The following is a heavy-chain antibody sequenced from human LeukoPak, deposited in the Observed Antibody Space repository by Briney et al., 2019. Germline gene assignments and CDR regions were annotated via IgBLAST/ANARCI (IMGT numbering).Heavy chain of an antibody. CDR1: EFTFSSHA. J-gene: IGHJ2*01. V-gene: IGHV3-21*01. CDR2: ITSTSSDI. Sequence: GGSLRLSCAASEFTFSSHAMIWVRQAPGKGLEWISSITSTSSDIFYTDSVKGRFTISRDNAKSSLYLQMNSLRAEDTAVYYCAADWRGLHYWYFDLWGRGTLVTVSS. D-gene: IGHD4-11*01. CDR3: AADWRGLHYWYFDL.